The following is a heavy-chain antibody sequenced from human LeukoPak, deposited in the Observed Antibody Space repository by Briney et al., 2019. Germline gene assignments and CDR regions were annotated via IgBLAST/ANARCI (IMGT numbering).Heavy chain of an antibody. CDR1: GGSINSGGYY. D-gene: IGHD2-2*01. CDR3: AKGVVPAAPSYYYYYMDV. J-gene: IGHJ6*03. Sequence: SETLSLTCTVSGGSINSGGYYWSWIRQHPGKGLEWIGYIYYSGSTYYNPSLKSRVTISVDTSKNQFSLKLSSVTAADTAVYYCAKGVVPAAPSYYYYYMDVWGKGTTVTVSS. CDR2: IYYSGST. V-gene: IGHV4-31*03.